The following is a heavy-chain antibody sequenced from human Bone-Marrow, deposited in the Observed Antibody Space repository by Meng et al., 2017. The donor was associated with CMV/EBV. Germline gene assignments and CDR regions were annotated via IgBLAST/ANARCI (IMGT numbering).Heavy chain of an antibody. D-gene: IGHD2-2*01. J-gene: IGHJ6*01. V-gene: IGHV4-34*01. CDR2: INHSEST. CDR1: GGSFSGYY. Sequence: SETLSLTCAVYGGSFSGYYWSWIRQPPGKGLEWIGEINHSESTNYNPSLKSRVTISVDTSTNQFSLKLSPVTAADTAVYLCARARAPASFTSDYYYYGMDVWGQGTTVTVSS. CDR3: ARARAPASFTSDYYYYGMDV.